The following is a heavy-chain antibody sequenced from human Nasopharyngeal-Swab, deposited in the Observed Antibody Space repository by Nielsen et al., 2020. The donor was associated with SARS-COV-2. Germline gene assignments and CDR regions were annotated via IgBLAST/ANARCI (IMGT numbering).Heavy chain of an antibody. J-gene: IGHJ4*02. V-gene: IGHV3-20*04. CDR1: GFTFDDYG. D-gene: IGHD3-22*01. Sequence: GESLKISCAASGFTFDDYGMSWVRQAPGKGLGWVSGINWNGGSTGYADSVKGRFTISRDNAKNSLYLQMNSLRAEDTALYYCARDYYDSSGSAKGNDYWGQGTLVTVSS. CDR3: ARDYYDSSGSAKGNDY. CDR2: INWNGGST.